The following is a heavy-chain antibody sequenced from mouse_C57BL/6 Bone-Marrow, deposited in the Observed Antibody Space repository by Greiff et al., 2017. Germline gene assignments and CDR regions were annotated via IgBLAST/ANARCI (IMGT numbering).Heavy chain of an antibody. CDR2: IYPRDGST. Sequence: QVQLQQSDAELVKPGASVKISCKVSGYTFTDHTIHWMKQRPEQGLEWIGYIYPRDGSTKYNEKFKGKATLTADKSSSTAYMQLNSLTSEDSAVYFCARRGIYYDYADREFDYWGQGTTLTVSS. J-gene: IGHJ2*01. D-gene: IGHD2-4*01. CDR3: ARRGIYYDYADREFDY. V-gene: IGHV1-78*01. CDR1: GYTFTDHT.